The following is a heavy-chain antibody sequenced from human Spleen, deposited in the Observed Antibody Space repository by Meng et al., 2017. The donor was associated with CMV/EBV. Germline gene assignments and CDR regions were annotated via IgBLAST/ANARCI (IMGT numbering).Heavy chain of an antibody. CDR2: INPSGSGSRYDST. CDR3: ARDPKKVGASPLDH. D-gene: IGHD1-26*01. J-gene: IGHJ4*02. V-gene: IGHV1-46*01. CDR1: LSSSY. Sequence: LSSSYVHWVRRAPGQGLEWMGLINPSGSGSRYDSTNYPQNFLGRVTMTRDTATDTFYMELSSLRYEDTAVYYCARDPKKVGASPLDHWGQGTLVTVSS.